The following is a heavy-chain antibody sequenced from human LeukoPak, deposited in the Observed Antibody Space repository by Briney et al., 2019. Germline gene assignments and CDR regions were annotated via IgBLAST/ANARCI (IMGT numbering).Heavy chain of an antibody. J-gene: IGHJ4*02. V-gene: IGHV1-8*02. CDR2: MNPNSGDT. D-gene: IGHD3-10*01. Sequence: ASVKVSCKASGSTFSSCDINWVRQATGQGLEWMGWMNPNSGDTGYTQRFQGGVTMTRDTSISTAYMELSSLRSEDTAVYYCARGPYGTGSHFDFWGQGTLATVSS. CDR3: ARGPYGTGSHFDF. CDR1: GSTFSSCD.